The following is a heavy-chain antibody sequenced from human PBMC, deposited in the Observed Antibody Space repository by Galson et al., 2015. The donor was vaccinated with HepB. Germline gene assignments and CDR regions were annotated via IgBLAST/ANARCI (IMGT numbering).Heavy chain of an antibody. CDR3: ARTPKAIAAAGKGGPIDY. CDR2: IRSSSSYI. CDR1: GFTFNSYN. J-gene: IGHJ4*02. V-gene: IGHV3-21*01. D-gene: IGHD6-13*01. Sequence: SLRLSCAASGFTFNSYNMNWVRQAPGKGLEWVSSIRSSSSYITYADSVKGRFTLSSDNAKNSLYLQMNSLRAEDTAVYYCARTPKAIAAAGKGGPIDYWGQGTLGTVSS.